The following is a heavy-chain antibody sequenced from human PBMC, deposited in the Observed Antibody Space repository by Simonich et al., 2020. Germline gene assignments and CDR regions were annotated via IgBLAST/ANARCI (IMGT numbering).Heavy chain of an antibody. D-gene: IGHD7-27*01. J-gene: IGHJ4*02. CDR3: ASGWDWGFSHMSDY. CDR1: GYTFTGNY. V-gene: IGHV1-2*06. CDR2: INPNSGGT. Sequence: QVQLVQSGAEVKKPGASVKVSCKASGYTFTGNYVHWVRQAPGQGLEGNGRINPNSGGTNYAQKFQGRVTMTRDTSSSTAYMELSRLRSDDTAVYYCASGWDWGFSHMSDYWGQGTLVTVSS.